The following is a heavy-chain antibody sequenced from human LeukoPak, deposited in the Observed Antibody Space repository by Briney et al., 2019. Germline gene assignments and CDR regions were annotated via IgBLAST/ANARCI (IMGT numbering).Heavy chain of an antibody. CDR1: GGTFSSYA. J-gene: IGHJ5*02. V-gene: IGHV1-69*05. D-gene: IGHD2-2*01. Sequence: GASVKVSCKASGGTFSSYAISWVRQAPGQGLKWMGGIIPIFGTANYAQKFQGRVTITTDESTSTAYMELSSLRSEDTAVYYCARGKDIVVVPAALPWFDPWGQGTLVTVSS. CDR3: ARGKDIVVVPAALPWFDP. CDR2: IIPIFGTA.